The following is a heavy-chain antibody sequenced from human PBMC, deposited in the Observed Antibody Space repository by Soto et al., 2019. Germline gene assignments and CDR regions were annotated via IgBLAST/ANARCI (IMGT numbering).Heavy chain of an antibody. CDR1: GYSFTSYW. V-gene: IGHV5-10-1*01. CDR3: ARQTAERLVPTRYYYYGMDV. Sequence: PGESLKISCKGSGYSFTSYWISWVRQMPGKGLEWMGRIDPSDSYTNYSPSFQGHVTISADKSISTAYLQWSSLKASDTAMYYCARQTAERLVPTRYYYYGMDVWGQGTTVTVSS. J-gene: IGHJ6*02. CDR2: IDPSDSYT. D-gene: IGHD6-13*01.